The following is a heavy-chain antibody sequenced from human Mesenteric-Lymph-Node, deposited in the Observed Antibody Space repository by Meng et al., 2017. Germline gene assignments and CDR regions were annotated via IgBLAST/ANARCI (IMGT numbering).Heavy chain of an antibody. J-gene: IGHJ2*01. V-gene: IGHV4-30-4*01. CDR2: IYYIGST. D-gene: IGHD5-18*01. Sequence: QRQARGAGSGMVWETVSPTCTVHGAVSSCCGCYVSWIRQPPGKGLEWIGDIYYIGSTSYNPSLKSRVTMSVDTSNNQFSLKLSSVTAADTAVYYCARVGWRQWSFDLWGRGTLVTVSS. CDR3: ARVGWRQWSFDL. CDR1: GAVSSCCGCY.